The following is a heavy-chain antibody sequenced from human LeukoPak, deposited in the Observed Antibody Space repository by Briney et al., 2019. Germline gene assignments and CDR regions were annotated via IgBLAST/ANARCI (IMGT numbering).Heavy chain of an antibody. V-gene: IGHV4-34*01. Sequence: PSETLSLTCAVYVGSFSPYYWSWIRQPPAKGLEWIGGINHSGSTNYNPSLKSRVTISVDTSKNQFSLKLSSVTAADTAVYYCARGGLYCGGDCYVDHWGQGSLVTVSS. D-gene: IGHD2-21*02. J-gene: IGHJ4*02. CDR3: ARGGLYCGGDCYVDH. CDR2: INHSGST. CDR1: VGSFSPYY.